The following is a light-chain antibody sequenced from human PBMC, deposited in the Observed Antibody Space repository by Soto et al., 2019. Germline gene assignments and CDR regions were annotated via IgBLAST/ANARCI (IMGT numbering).Light chain of an antibody. V-gene: IGKV1-5*03. CDR2: KAS. J-gene: IGKJ1*01. CDR3: QQYHSYPWT. CDR1: QSISSW. Sequence: DIQMTQSPYILSASVGDRVTITCRASQSISSWLAWFQQMPGKAPNLLIYKASNLQSGVPSRFSGSGSGTDFTLSISSLQPDDFATYYCQQYHSYPWTFGQGTRVDVK.